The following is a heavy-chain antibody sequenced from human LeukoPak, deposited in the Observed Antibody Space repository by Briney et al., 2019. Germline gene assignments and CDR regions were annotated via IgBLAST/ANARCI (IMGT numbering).Heavy chain of an antibody. CDR1: GGSISSGGYY. Sequence: PSETLSLTCAVSGGSISSGGYYWSWIRQHPGKGLEWIGYIYYSGSTYYNPSLKSRVTISVDTSKNQFSLRLSSVTAADTAVYYCARGWFGEFYFDYWGQGTLVAVSS. V-gene: IGHV4-31*11. D-gene: IGHD3-10*01. CDR2: IYYSGST. J-gene: IGHJ4*02. CDR3: ARGWFGEFYFDY.